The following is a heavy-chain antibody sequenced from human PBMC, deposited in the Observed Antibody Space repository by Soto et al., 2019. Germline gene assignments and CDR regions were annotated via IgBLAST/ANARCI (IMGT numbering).Heavy chain of an antibody. CDR1: GFTFSSYW. Sequence: GGSLRLSCAVSGFTFSSYWMTWVRQAPGKGLEWVANIKQDGSEKYYVDSVKGRFTISRDNAKKSLYLQMNSLRAEDTAVYYCAREGGGSGSYDFFYAFDIWGQGTLVTVSS. D-gene: IGHD6-19*01. V-gene: IGHV3-7*01. CDR3: AREGGGSGSYDFFYAFDI. J-gene: IGHJ3*02. CDR2: IKQDGSEK.